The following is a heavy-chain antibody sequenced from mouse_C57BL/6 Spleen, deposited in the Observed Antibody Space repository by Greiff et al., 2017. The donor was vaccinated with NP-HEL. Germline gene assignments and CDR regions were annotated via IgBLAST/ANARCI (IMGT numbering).Heavy chain of an antibody. J-gene: IGHJ2*01. V-gene: IGHV1-64*01. CDR1: GYTFTSYW. CDR2: IHPNSGST. D-gene: IGHD6-2*01. CDR3: ARKIRTGVFYYFDY. Sequence: QVQLQQPGAELVKPGASVKLSCKASGYTFTSYWMHWVKQRPGQGLEWIGMIHPNSGSTNYNEKFKSKATLTVDKSSSTAYMQLSSLTSEDSAVYYCARKIRTGVFYYFDYWGQGTTLTVSS.